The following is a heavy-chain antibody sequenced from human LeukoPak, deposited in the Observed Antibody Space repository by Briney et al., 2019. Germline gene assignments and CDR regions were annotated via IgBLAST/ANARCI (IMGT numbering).Heavy chain of an antibody. CDR2: ISGSGGST. D-gene: IGHD1-26*01. CDR3: AKDSRRAGVVGATGFDY. J-gene: IGHJ4*02. V-gene: IGHV3-23*01. CDR1: GFTFSSYG. Sequence: GGSLRLSCAASGFTFSSYGMSWVRQAPGKGLEWVSAISGSGGSTYYADSVKGRFTISRDNSKNTLYLQMNSLRAEDTAVYYCAKDSRRAGVVGATGFDYWGQGTLVTVSS.